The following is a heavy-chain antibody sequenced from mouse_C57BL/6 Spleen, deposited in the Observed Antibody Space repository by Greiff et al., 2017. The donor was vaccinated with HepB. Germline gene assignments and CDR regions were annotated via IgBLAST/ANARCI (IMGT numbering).Heavy chain of an antibody. D-gene: IGHD1-1*01. Sequence: EVKLMESGPELVKPGASVKMSCKASGYTFTDYNMHWVKQSHGKSLEWIGYINPNNGGTSYNQKFKGKATLTVNKSSSTAYMELRSLTSEDSAVYYCATLGIYYGSSYITPPAYWGQGTLVTVSA. J-gene: IGHJ3*01. V-gene: IGHV1-22*01. CDR2: INPNNGGT. CDR3: ATLGIYYGSSYITPPAY. CDR1: GYTFTDYN.